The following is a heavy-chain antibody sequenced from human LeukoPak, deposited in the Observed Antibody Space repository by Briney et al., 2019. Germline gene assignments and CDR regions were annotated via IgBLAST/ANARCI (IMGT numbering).Heavy chain of an antibody. CDR1: GYSFTSYW. CDR2: IYPGDSDT. V-gene: IGHV5-51*01. D-gene: IGHD2-21*02. CDR3: ARRGAASCGGDCYYY. Sequence: GESLKISCKGSGYSFTSYWIGWVRQMPGKGLEWMGIIYPGDSDTGYSPSFQGQVTISADKSISTAYLQWSSLKASDTAMYYCARRGAASCGGDCYYYWGQGTLVTVSS. J-gene: IGHJ4*02.